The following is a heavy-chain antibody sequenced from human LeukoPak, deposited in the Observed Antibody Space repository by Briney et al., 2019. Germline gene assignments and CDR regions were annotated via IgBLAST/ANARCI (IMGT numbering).Heavy chain of an antibody. J-gene: IGHJ5*02. CDR1: DGSVSGHF. CDR2: INLSERT. D-gene: IGHD2-2*01. V-gene: IGHV4-34*01. Sequence: SETLSLTCAVYDGSVSGHFCIWIPRPPGKGLEWIGEINLSERTNYNTSLKSRVTISVDTSKNQFSLKVNSVTAADTAVYYCARGGRGVPAARRSEPGNWFDPWGQGILVTVFS. CDR3: ARGGRGVPAARRSEPGNWFDP.